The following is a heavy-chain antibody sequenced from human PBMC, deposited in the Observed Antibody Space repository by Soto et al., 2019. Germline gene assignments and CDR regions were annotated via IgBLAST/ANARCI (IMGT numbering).Heavy chain of an antibody. D-gene: IGHD2-8*01. V-gene: IGHV4-39*01. J-gene: IGHJ4*02. CDR2: VYYRGRS. CDR3: VSQRTSVLTQAYFDY. Sequence: PSVTMSLTCTVCCGSVSNSNYYLGWISKSPGKGLEWIGIVYYRGRSYSKSSVKSRVTISVDTSKNQFSLNLNSVTASDTAVYYCVSQRTSVLTQAYFDYWGPGALVTVSS. CDR1: CGSVSNSNYY.